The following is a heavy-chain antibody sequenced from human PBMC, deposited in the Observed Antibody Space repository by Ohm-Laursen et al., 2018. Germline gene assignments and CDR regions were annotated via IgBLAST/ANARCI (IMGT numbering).Heavy chain of an antibody. Sequence: SETLSLTWAVYGGSFSGYYWSWIRQPPGKGLEWIGEINHSGSTNYNPSLKSRVTISVDTSKNQFSLKLSSVTAADTAVYYCARGRSYWGQGTLVTVSS. V-gene: IGHV4-34*01. J-gene: IGHJ4*02. CDR3: ARGRSY. CDR1: GGSFSGYY. CDR2: INHSGST.